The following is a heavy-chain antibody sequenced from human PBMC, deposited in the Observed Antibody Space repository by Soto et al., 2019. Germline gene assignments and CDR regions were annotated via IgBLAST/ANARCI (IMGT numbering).Heavy chain of an antibody. V-gene: IGHV4-59*01. CDR3: ARDRAFCSWRSCYSPPDYYYYMDV. CDR2: IYNSGST. Sequence: QVQLQESGPGLVKPSETLSLTCTVSGVSISSSYWSWIRQPPGKGLEWIGYIYNSGSTNYNPSLTGPVTISVDTSKNQVSLGLSSVTAADTAVYYCARDRAFCSWRSCYSPPDYYYYMDVWGKGTTVTVS. J-gene: IGHJ6*03. D-gene: IGHD2-15*01. CDR1: GVSISSSY.